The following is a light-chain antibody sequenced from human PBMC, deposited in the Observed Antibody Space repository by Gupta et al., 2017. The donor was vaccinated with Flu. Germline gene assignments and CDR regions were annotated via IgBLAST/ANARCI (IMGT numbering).Light chain of an antibody. Sequence: QSSLTQPASVSGSPGQSIAISCTGTNSDVGRYNYVSWYQQHPGKAPKLMIYEVSNRPSGVSDRFSGSKSGNTASLTISGLQAEDEADYYCSSYTSSTLLAVFGTGTKVTVL. CDR2: EVS. J-gene: IGLJ1*01. V-gene: IGLV2-14*01. CDR1: NSDVGRYNY. CDR3: SSYTSSTLLAV.